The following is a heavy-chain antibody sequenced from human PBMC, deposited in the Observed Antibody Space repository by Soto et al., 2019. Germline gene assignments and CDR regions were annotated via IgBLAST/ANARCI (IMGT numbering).Heavy chain of an antibody. CDR1: AGTFPHYA. CDR3: ACNWGNSLRNWLAP. V-gene: IGHV1-69*13. J-gene: IGHJ5*02. D-gene: IGHD7-27*01. CDR2: IIPVLATT. Sequence: SVKVSCKASAGTFPHYALTWVRQAPGQGLEWMGGIIPVLATTTYAQKFQGRVSISADESTNTASIELSSLTSEDTAVYYCACNWGNSLRNWLAPWGQGTLVTVS.